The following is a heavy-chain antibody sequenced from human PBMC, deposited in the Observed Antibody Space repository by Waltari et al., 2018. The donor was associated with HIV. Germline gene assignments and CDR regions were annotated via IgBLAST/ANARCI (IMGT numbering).Heavy chain of an antibody. CDR3: ALEPLWRGGNRGQSPH. J-gene: IGHJ4*02. V-gene: IGHV3-66*01. CDR1: GFSAIRNY. Sequence: VQLVESGGGLVQPGGSVRLSCAASGFSAIRNYMSWVRQAPGKGREWVVRSYRGGTTQYVDSVKDRLTISRDDSENALYLQMLRLRAEETAVYYCALEPLWRGGNRGQSPHRGQGTLVTVSS. D-gene: IGHD2-21*01. CDR2: SYRGGTT.